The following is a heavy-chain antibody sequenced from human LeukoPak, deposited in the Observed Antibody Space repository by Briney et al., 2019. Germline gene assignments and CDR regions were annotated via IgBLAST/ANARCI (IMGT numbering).Heavy chain of an antibody. Sequence: GGSLRLSCAASGFTFSSYAMHWVRQAPGKGLEWVAVISYDGSNKYYADSVKGRFTISRDNSKNTLYLQMNSLSAEDTALYFCARDYPPYLGQGTLVTVSA. J-gene: IGHJ4*02. CDR1: GFTFSSYA. CDR2: ISYDGSNK. CDR3: ARDYPPY. V-gene: IGHV3-30-3*01.